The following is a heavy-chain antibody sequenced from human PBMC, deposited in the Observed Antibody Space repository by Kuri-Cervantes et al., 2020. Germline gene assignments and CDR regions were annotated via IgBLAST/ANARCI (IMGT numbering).Heavy chain of an antibody. CDR3: AKLGLGY. D-gene: IGHD6-13*01. Sequence: GGSLRLSCAASESTVNSSYMSWVRQAPGKGLEWVSVIFGGGRTHYADSVKGRFTISRDHSKHTLHLQMNSLRVEDTAVYYCAKLGLGYWGHGTLVTVSS. J-gene: IGHJ4*01. V-gene: IGHV3-53*01. CDR2: IFGGGRT. CDR1: ESTVNSSY.